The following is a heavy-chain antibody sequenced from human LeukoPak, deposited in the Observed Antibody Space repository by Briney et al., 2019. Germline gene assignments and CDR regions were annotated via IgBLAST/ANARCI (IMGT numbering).Heavy chain of an antibody. V-gene: IGHV3-23*01. Sequence: GGSLRLSCAASGFTFSRLAMTWVRQAPGKGLEWVSTISSSGSYYADPVKGRFIISRDNSRNTLDLQMNSLRADDTALYYCVKDRPNWATDYWGQGTLVTVSS. CDR3: VKDRPNWATDY. CDR2: ISSSGS. D-gene: IGHD7-27*01. J-gene: IGHJ4*02. CDR1: GFTFSRLA.